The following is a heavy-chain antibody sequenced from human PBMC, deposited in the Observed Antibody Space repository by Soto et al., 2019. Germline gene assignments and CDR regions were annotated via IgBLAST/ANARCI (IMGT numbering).Heavy chain of an antibody. CDR2: IYYSGST. V-gene: IGHV4-59*08. J-gene: IGHJ3*02. CDR1: GDSISNYY. D-gene: IGHD6-13*01. Sequence: QVQLQESGPGLVKPSETLSLTCTVSGDSISNYYWSWIRQPPGKGLEWIGYIYYSGSTNYNPSLKSRATISVDTSKNPSSLKLSSVTAADTAVYYCARHLWVGSSWYLGAFDIWGQGTMVTVSS. CDR3: ARHLWVGSSWYLGAFDI.